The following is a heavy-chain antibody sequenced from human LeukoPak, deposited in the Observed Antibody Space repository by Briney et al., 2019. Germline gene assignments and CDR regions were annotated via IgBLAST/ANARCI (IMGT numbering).Heavy chain of an antibody. CDR3: VRGDSRDY. J-gene: IGHJ4*02. Sequence: GGSLRLSCAAYGFTFSTSTMNWVRQAPGKELEWVSSIGRSGTNTHYADSVKGRFTISRDNAMQSLYLQMNSLRADDTAVYYCVRGDSRDYWGQGTLVTVSS. CDR2: IGRSGTNT. D-gene: IGHD3-22*01. CDR1: GFTFSTST. V-gene: IGHV3-21*01.